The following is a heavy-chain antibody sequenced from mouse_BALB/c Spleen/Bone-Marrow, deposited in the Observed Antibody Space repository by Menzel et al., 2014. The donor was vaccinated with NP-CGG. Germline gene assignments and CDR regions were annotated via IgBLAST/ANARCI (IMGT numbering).Heavy chain of an antibody. Sequence: EVQLQQSGPELAKPGASVKIFCKASGYTFTDYNKYWVKQSHGKSLEWIGDINPNNGDTFYNQKFKGKARLTVNKATSTAYMQLNSLTSEDSTDYYCTRDYGSGYVAYWGQGTLVTVSA. D-gene: IGHD1-1*01. V-gene: IGHV1S29*02. CDR1: GYTFTDYN. CDR3: TRDYGSGYVAY. CDR2: INPNNGDT. J-gene: IGHJ3*01.